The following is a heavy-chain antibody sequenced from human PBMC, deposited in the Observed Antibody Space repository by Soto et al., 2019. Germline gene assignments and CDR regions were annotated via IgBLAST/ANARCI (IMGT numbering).Heavy chain of an antibody. CDR3: ARQKNEFFTGYLRYKGLLG. CDR1: GCSFSTHW. J-gene: IGHJ4*03. Sequence: PGESLKISCKGSGCSFSTHWVGWVRQTPGKGLEWMGIIYPGDSDTRYSPSFQGQVTISADESISTTYLQWSSLKASDTAVYYCARQKNEFFTGYLRYKGLLGWGQGTPITVAS. D-gene: IGHD3-9*01. V-gene: IGHV5-51*01. CDR2: IYPGDSDT.